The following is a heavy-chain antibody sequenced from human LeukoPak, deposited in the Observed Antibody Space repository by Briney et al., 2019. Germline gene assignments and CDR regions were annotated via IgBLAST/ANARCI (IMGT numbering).Heavy chain of an antibody. V-gene: IGHV4-59*01. J-gene: IGHJ4*02. CDR2: IYCRGST. CDR3: ARIYSGEYFDY. D-gene: IGHD1-26*01. Sequence: PSETLCLTCTVSGASITSYDWTWFRQPPGKGLECIGAIYCRGSTDYNASLKSRATISVDTSQNQFSLKLSYVTAADTAVYYCARIYSGEYFDYWGQGTLVTVSS. CDR1: GASITSYD.